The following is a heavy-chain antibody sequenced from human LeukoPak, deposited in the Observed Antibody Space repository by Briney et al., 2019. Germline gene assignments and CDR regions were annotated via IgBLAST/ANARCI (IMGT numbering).Heavy chain of an antibody. CDR3: VAGWGYYFDY. V-gene: IGHV3-15*01. Sequence: GGSLRLSCAASGFTFSNAWMSWVRQASGKGLEWVGRIKSKTDGGTTDYAAPVKGRFTISRDDSKNTLYLQMNSLKTEDTAVYYCVAGWGYYFDYWGQGTLVTVSS. J-gene: IGHJ4*02. CDR1: GFTFSNAW. D-gene: IGHD6-19*01. CDR2: IKSKTDGGTT.